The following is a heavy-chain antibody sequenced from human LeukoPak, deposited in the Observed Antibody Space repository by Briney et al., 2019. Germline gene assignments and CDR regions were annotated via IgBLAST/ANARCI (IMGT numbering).Heavy chain of an antibody. J-gene: IGHJ4*02. CDR3: ARRAGTGDRDYFDS. V-gene: IGHV4-4*07. D-gene: IGHD3/OR15-3a*01. Sequence: ASETLSLTCTVSGGSISRDYWSWIRQPAGKGLEWIGRIYISGSTNYNPSLRSRVTMSLDTSNNQFSLRLSSVTAADTAIYYCARRAGTGDRDYFDSWGQGTLVTVSS. CDR1: GGSISRDY. CDR2: IYISGST.